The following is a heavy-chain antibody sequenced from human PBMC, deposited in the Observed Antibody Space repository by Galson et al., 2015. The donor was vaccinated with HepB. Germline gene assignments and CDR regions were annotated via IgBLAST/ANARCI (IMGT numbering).Heavy chain of an antibody. Sequence: SVKVSCKASEYTFTSYGITWVRQAPGQGFEWMGWTSTYNGNTNYAQKVQDRVTMTTDTSTNTASMELRTLTSDDTAVYYCARYAYTSDWYRGRIDYWGQGTLVTVSS. J-gene: IGHJ4*01. CDR3: ARYAYTSDWYRGRIDY. CDR1: EYTFTSYG. D-gene: IGHD2-21*02. V-gene: IGHV1-18*01. CDR2: TSTYNGNT.